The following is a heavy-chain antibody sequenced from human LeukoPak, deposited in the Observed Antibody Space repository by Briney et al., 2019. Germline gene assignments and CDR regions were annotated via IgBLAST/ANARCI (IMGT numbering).Heavy chain of an antibody. D-gene: IGHD2-15*01. CDR1: GGTFSSYA. V-gene: IGHV1-69*04. CDR2: IIPILGIA. Sequence: GASVKVSCKASGGTFSSYAISWVRQAPGQGLEWMGRIIPILGIANYAQKFQGRVTITADKSTSTAYMELSSLRSEDTAVYYCARSKRYCSGGSCYANWFDPWGQGTLVTVSS. CDR3: ARSKRYCSGGSCYANWFDP. J-gene: IGHJ5*02.